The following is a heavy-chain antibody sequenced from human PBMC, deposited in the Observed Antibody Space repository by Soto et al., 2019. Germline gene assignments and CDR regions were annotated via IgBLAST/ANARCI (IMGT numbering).Heavy chain of an antibody. D-gene: IGHD4-17*01. Sequence: TLSLTCTVSGGSVSSGSYNWSWIGQPPGKGLEWIGYIYYSGSTNYNPSLKSRVTISVDTSKNQFSLKLSSVTAADTAVYYCAREVGYGDFYLDYWGQGTLVTVSS. CDR3: AREVGYGDFYLDY. CDR1: GGSVSSGSYN. CDR2: IYYSGST. J-gene: IGHJ4*02. V-gene: IGHV4-61*01.